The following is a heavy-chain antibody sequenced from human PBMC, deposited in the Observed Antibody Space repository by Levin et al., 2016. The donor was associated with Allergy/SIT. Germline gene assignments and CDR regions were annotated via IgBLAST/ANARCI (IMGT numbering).Heavy chain of an antibody. D-gene: IGHD3-22*01. CDR2: ISSSSSYI. V-gene: IGHV3-21*04. J-gene: IGHJ3*02. CDR1: GFTFSSYS. Sequence: ETLSLTCAASGFTFSSYSMNWVRQAPGKGLEWVSSISSSSSYIYYADSVKGRFTISRDNAKNSLYLQMNSLRAEDTAVYYCARHYYDSSGYHRDDAFDIWGQGTMVTVSS. CDR3: ARHYYDSSGYHRDDAFDI.